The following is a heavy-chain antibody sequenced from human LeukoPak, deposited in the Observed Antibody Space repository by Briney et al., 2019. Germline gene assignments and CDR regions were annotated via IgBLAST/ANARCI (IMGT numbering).Heavy chain of an antibody. J-gene: IGHJ4*02. V-gene: IGHV4-4*07. CDR2: IYITGST. CDR3: ASRRYSSSWRKFDY. CDR1: GGSITSYY. D-gene: IGHD6-13*01. Sequence: SETLSLTCTVSGGSITSYYWSWIRQSAGKGLEWIGRIYITGSTTYNPSLKSRVTMSLDTSKNQFSLKLSSVTAADTAVYYCASRRYSSSWRKFDYWGQGTLVTVSS.